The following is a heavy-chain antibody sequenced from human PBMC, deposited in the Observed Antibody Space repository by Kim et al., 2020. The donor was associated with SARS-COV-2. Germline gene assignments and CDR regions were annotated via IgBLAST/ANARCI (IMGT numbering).Heavy chain of an antibody. CDR3: VRDLPGSGSFNY. CDR1: GFTFSSHW. J-gene: IGHJ4*02. Sequence: GGSLRLSCAASGFTFSSHWMHWVRQAPGKGPVWVSGVSSDGAYTMYADSVKGRFTISRDNVVNTMSLQMNSLRAEDTALYYCVRDLPGSGSFNYWGRGTL. V-gene: IGHV3-74*03. CDR2: VSSDGAYT. D-gene: IGHD3-10*01.